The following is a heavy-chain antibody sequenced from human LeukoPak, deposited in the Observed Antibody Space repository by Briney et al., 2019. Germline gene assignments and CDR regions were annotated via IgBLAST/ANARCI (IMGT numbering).Heavy chain of an antibody. CDR2: ISGGGAKR. CDR1: GFTFDNYA. J-gene: IGHJ3*02. Sequence: GGSLRLSCAASGFTFDNYAMNWVRQAPGKGLEWVSYISGGGAKRHYSDSVKGRFTISRDNPKNTLYLQINNLRAEDTAMYYCAKCSAGYYNDAFDIWGRGTMVIVSS. CDR3: AKCSAGYYNDAFDI. V-gene: IGHV3-23*01. D-gene: IGHD3-10*02.